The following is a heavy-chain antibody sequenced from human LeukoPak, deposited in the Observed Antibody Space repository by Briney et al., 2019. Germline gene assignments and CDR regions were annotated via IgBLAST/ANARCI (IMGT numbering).Heavy chain of an antibody. D-gene: IGHD3-10*01. Sequence: PGRSLRLSCAASGFTFSSYGMHWVRQAPGKGLEWVAVISYDGSNKYYADSVKGRFTISRDNSKNTLYLQMNSLRAEDTAVYYCAKGREGYYGSGRIYYYYGMDVWGQGTTVTVSS. CDR2: ISYDGSNK. CDR1: GFTFSSYG. CDR3: AKGREGYYGSGRIYYYYGMDV. V-gene: IGHV3-30*18. J-gene: IGHJ6*02.